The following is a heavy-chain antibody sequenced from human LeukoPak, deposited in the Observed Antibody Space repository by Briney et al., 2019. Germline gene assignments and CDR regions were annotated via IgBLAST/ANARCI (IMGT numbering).Heavy chain of an antibody. CDR3: ASGHYYGSGSYYKALEFDY. V-gene: IGHV1-3*01. CDR1: GYTFTGYY. CDR2: INAGNGNT. J-gene: IGHJ4*02. D-gene: IGHD3-10*01. Sequence: ASVKVSCKASGYTFTGYYMHWVRQAPGQRLEWMGWINAGNGNTKYSQKFQGRVTITRDTSASTAYMELSSLRSEDTAVYYCASGHYYGSGSYYKALEFDYWGQGTLVTVSS.